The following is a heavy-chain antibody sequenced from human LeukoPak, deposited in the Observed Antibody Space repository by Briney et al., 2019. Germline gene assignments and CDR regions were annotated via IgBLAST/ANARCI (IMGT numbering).Heavy chain of an antibody. D-gene: IGHD5-24*01. CDR2: IYWDDDK. V-gene: IGHV2-5*02. J-gene: IGHJ4*02. Sequence: SGPTLVNPTQTLTLTCTFSGFSLRIRGVGVGWIRQPPGKALEWLALIYWDDDKRYSPSLKSRLTITKDTSKNQVVLTMTNMDPVDTATYYCAHRRGDGFIDYWGQGTLVTVSS. CDR3: AHRRGDGFIDY. CDR1: GFSLRIRGVG.